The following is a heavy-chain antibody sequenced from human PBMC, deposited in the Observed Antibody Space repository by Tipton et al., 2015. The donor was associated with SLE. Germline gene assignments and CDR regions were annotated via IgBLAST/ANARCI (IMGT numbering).Heavy chain of an antibody. Sequence: SLRLSCAASGFTFSDYYMSWIRQAPGKGLEWVAVISYDGSNKYYADSVKGRFTISRDNSKNTLYLQMNSLRAEDTAVYYCARGVGYYYYMDVWGKGTTVTVSS. J-gene: IGHJ6*03. CDR3: ARGVGYYYYMDV. V-gene: IGHV3-30-3*01. CDR1: GFTFSDYY. D-gene: IGHD1-26*01. CDR2: ISYDGSNK.